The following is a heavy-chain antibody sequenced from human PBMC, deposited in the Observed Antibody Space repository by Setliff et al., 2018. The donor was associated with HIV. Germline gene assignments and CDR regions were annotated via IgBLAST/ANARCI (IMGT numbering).Heavy chain of an antibody. CDR2: INPNSGGT. CDR1: GYTFTGYY. Sequence: GASVKVSCKASGYTFTGYYMHWVRQAPGQGLEWMGWINPNSGGTNYAQKFQGRVTMTRDTSISTAYMELSRLRSDDTAVYYCARGYDILTGARGYFDLWGRGTLVTVSS. J-gene: IGHJ2*01. D-gene: IGHD3-9*01. CDR3: ARGYDILTGARGYFDL. V-gene: IGHV1-2*02.